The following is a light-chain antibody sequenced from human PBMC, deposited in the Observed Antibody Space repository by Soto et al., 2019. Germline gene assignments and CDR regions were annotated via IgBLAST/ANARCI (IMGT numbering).Light chain of an antibody. Sequence: EIVLTQSPATLSLSPGERATLSCRASQSISIYLAWYQQKPGQAPRLLIYDVFNRATGIPARFSGSGSGTDFTLTISSLEPEDFAVYYCQQRSNWPPWTFGQGTKV. J-gene: IGKJ1*01. CDR3: QQRSNWPPWT. V-gene: IGKV3-11*01. CDR2: DVF. CDR1: QSISIY.